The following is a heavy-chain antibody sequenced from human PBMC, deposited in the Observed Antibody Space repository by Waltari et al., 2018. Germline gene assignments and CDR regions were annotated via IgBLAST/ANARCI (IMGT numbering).Heavy chain of an antibody. CDR1: GFTVSSNY. CDR3: ARDILREDGDYDPFDY. D-gene: IGHD4-17*01. V-gene: IGHV3-53*01. CDR2: IYSGGST. Sequence: EVQLVESGVGLIQPGGSLRLSCAASGFTVSSNYMSWVRQAPGKGLEWVSVIYSGGSTYYADSVKGRFTISRDNSKNTLYLQMNSLRAEDTAVYYCARDILREDGDYDPFDYWGQGTLVTVSS. J-gene: IGHJ4*02.